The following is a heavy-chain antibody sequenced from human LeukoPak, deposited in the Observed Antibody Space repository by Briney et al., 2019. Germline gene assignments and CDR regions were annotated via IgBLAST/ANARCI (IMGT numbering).Heavy chain of an antibody. CDR1: GFTFSSYA. Sequence: PGGSLRLSCAASGFTFSSYAMHWVRQAPGKGLEWVAVISYDGSNKYYADSVKGRFTISRDNSKNTLYLQMNSLRAEDTAVYYCARKEMRFRELLYRDGMDVWGQGTTVTVSS. J-gene: IGHJ6*02. V-gene: IGHV3-30*04. CDR2: ISYDGSNK. CDR3: ARKEMRFRELLYRDGMDV. D-gene: IGHD3-10*01.